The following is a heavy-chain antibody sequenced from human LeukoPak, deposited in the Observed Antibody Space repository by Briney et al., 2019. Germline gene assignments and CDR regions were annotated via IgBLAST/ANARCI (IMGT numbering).Heavy chain of an antibody. CDR1: GFTFDDYA. Sequence: GGSLRLSCAVSGFTFDDYAMHWVRQALGKGLEWVSGINWNSGSMGYADSVKGRFTISRDNAKNSLYLQMSSLRAEDTALYYCARPTGHNYDYAYWGQGTLVTVSS. V-gene: IGHV3-9*01. CDR3: ARPTGHNYDYAY. CDR2: INWNSGSM. D-gene: IGHD5-12*01. J-gene: IGHJ4*02.